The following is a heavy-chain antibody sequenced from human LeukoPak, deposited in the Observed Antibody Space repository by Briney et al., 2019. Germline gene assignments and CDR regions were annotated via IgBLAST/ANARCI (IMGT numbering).Heavy chain of an antibody. Sequence: GGSLRLSCAASGFTFSDYYMSWVRQAPGKGLEWVSAISGSGGSTYYADSVKGRFTISRDNSKNTLYLQMNSLRAEDTAVYYCAKDRYYDILTGYPAYYFDYWGQGTLVTVSS. CDR2: ISGSGGST. CDR1: GFTFSDYY. V-gene: IGHV3-23*01. J-gene: IGHJ4*02. CDR3: AKDRYYDILTGYPAYYFDY. D-gene: IGHD3-9*01.